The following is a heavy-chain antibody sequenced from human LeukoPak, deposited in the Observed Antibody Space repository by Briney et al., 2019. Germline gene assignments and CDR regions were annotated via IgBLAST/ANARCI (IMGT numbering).Heavy chain of an antibody. J-gene: IGHJ4*02. Sequence: ETLSLTCTVSDDSISDYYRGWIRQPPGKGLEWVSGISGSGGTTYYADSVKGRFTISRDNSKNTLYLQMNSLRAEDTAVYYCAKHHCSSTSCYRVFDFWGQGTLVTVSS. CDR1: DDSISDYY. V-gene: IGHV3-23*01. CDR3: AKHHCSSTSCYRVFDF. CDR2: ISGSGGTT. D-gene: IGHD2-2*02.